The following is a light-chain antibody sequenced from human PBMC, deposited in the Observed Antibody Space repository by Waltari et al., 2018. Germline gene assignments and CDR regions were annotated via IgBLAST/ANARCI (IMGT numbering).Light chain of an antibody. CDR1: QSISVY. CDR2: GAT. J-gene: IGKJ1*01. CDR3: QQSFTTLWT. V-gene: IGKV1-39*01. Sequence: DIQMTQSPSTLSASVGDRVTISCRAGQSISVYLNWYQQKHGEAPKLLIHGATTLENGVPTRFSGSGSGTDFTLTISTLQPEDFATYYCQQSFTTLWTLGQGTEVEIK.